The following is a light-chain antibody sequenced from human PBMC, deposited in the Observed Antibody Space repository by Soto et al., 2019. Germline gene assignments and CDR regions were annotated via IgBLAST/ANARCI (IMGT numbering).Light chain of an antibody. CDR3: TQYYSTFPT. Sequence: DIVMTQSPDSLAVSLGERAIINCRSSQSVLYSSNNQNYLAWYQQKPGQPPKLLIYRASTRESGVLDRFSGSGSGTDFTLTISSLQAEDVAVYYCTQYYSTFPTFGQGTTVEIK. V-gene: IGKV4-1*01. J-gene: IGKJ1*01. CDR2: RAS. CDR1: QSVLYSSNNQNY.